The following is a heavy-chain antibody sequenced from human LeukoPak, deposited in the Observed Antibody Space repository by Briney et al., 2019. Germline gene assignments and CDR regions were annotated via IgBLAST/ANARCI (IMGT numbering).Heavy chain of an antibody. CDR2: ISSSGSTI. V-gene: IGHV3-48*01. CDR1: GFPFSNYV. J-gene: IGHJ6*04. D-gene: IGHD3-10*02. Sequence: PGGSLSLSCAASGFPFSNYVMNWVRQGPGKGLEWVSYISSSGSTIYYADSVKGRFAISRDNAKSSLYLQMNSLRAEDTAVYYCAELGITMIGGVWGKGTTVTISS. CDR3: AELGITMIGGV.